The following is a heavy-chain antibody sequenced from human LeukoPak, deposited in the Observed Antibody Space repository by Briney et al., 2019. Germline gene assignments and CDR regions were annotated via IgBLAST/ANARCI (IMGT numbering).Heavy chain of an antibody. D-gene: IGHD3-10*01. J-gene: IGHJ5*02. CDR1: GASVTSGGFY. V-gene: IGHV4-39*01. Sequence: SETLSLTCSVSGASVTSGGFYWGWLRQPPGKGLEWIATVYYTGSSYYNPSLKSRVTISIDTSKNQFSLNLSSVIAADTALYYCARHSGSGSLSRPFDPWGQGTLVTVSS. CDR2: VYYTGSS. CDR3: ARHSGSGSLSRPFDP.